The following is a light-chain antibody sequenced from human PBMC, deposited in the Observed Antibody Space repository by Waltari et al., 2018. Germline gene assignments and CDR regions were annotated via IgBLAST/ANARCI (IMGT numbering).Light chain of an antibody. CDR1: SSDVGGYSY. CDR2: DVS. CDR3: SSYTSISPPFL. V-gene: IGLV2-14*01. J-gene: IGLJ1*01. Sequence: QSALTQPASVSGSPGQSITISCTRTSSDVGGYSYVSWYQQHPGKAPKLMIYDVSHRPSGVSNRFSGSQSGNTASLTISGLQAEDEADYYCSSYTSISPPFLFGTGTKVTVL.